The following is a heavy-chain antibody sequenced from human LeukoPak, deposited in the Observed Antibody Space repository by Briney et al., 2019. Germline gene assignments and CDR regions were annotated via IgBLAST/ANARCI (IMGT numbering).Heavy chain of an antibody. CDR1: GYTFTGPY. J-gene: IGHJ4*02. V-gene: IGHV1-2*06. CDR2: INPSNGIT. D-gene: IGHD2-21*01. Sequence: ASLKVSCKASGYTFTGPYIHWMRQAPGQGLEWMGHINPSNGITTYAQKFQGRVTMTRDTSSTTAYMELSGLRSDDTAIYHCARGQLQKTDYWGKGTLVTVSS. CDR3: ARGQLQKTDY.